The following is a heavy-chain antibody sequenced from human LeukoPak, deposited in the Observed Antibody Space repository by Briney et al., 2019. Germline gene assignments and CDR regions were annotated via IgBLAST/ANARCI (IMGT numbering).Heavy chain of an antibody. D-gene: IGHD2-2*01. CDR2: ISSSSSTI. V-gene: IGHV3-48*01. CDR3: ARGTYQLPSYYYYYYMDV. CDR1: GFTFSSYS. J-gene: IGHJ6*03. Sequence: GGSLRLSCAASGFTFSSYSMNWVRQAPGKGLEWVSYISSSSSTIYYADSVKGRFTISRDNAKNSLYLQMNSLRAEDTAVYYCARGTYQLPSYYYYYYMDVWGKGTTVTVSS.